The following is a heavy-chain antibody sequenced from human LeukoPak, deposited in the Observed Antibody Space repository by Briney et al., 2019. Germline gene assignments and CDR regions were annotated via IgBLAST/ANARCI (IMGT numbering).Heavy chain of an antibody. J-gene: IGHJ4*02. CDR3: AKSGSSNYFPDY. Sequence: GGSLRLSCAASGFTFSSFAMTWVRQAPGKGLEWVSAISASGGTTYYADSVKGRFTISRANSKNTLYLQMNSLRADDTAVYYCAKSGSSNYFPDYWGQGTVVTVSS. CDR2: ISASGGTT. CDR1: GFTFSSFA. D-gene: IGHD3-22*01. V-gene: IGHV3-23*01.